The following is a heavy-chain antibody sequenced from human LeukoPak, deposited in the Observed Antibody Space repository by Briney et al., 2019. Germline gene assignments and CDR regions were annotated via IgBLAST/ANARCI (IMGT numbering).Heavy chain of an antibody. CDR3: VKGDRQTRDVQLVY. V-gene: IGHV3-64*05. CDR1: GYTLSSDF. Sequence: GGSLRLSCSASGYTLSSDFMHWVRQAPGKGLEYVSAISTSGSNTYYADSVKGRFTISRDNSKNTLYFQMSSLRADDTAVYYCVKGDRQTRDVQLVYWAERTLVTVSS. CDR2: ISTSGSNT. J-gene: IGHJ4*02. D-gene: IGHD3-10*01.